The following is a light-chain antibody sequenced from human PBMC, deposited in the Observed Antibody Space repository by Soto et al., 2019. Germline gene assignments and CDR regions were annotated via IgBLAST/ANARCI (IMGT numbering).Light chain of an antibody. Sequence: DIQMTQSPSSLSASVGDRVTITCQASQGVTNYLNWYQQKPGKAPKLLIYDASNLETGVPSRFSGSGSGTDFTFTISSLQAEDIAPYYCQQYDNLPQGFTFGPGTKVDIK. CDR1: QGVTNY. CDR3: QQYDNLPQGFT. CDR2: DAS. J-gene: IGKJ3*01. V-gene: IGKV1-33*01.